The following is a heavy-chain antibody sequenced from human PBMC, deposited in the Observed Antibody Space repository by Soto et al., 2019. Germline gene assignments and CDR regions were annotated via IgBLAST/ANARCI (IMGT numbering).Heavy chain of an antibody. D-gene: IGHD3-10*01. V-gene: IGHV3-23*01. CDR2: ISGGGDTT. CDR1: GFTFNNYA. Sequence: EVQLLESGGGLVQPGGSLRLSCAASGFTFNNYAMTWVRQAPGKGLEWVSAISGGGDTTSYADSVKGRFPVSRDGSKNTLYLQMSSLGAEDTALYYGAKGRDGSGSLTPRVDFWGQGTLVTVSS. J-gene: IGHJ4*02. CDR3: AKGRDGSGSLTPRVDF.